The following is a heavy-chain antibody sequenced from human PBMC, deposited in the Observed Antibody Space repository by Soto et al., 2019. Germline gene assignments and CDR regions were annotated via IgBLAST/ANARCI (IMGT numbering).Heavy chain of an antibody. Sequence: ASVKVSCKTSGYTFSNYAISWVRQAPGQGLEWMGWISSYNSNNGDTKSAQMLQGRVTMTIDTSATTAYMELRSLRSDDTAVYYCPSPEIGRGDAGYFGMDVWGQGTTVTVSS. CDR1: GYTFSNYA. V-gene: IGHV1-18*04. CDR2: ISSYNSNNGDT. CDR3: PSPEIGRGDAGYFGMDV. D-gene: IGHD2-15*01. J-gene: IGHJ6*02.